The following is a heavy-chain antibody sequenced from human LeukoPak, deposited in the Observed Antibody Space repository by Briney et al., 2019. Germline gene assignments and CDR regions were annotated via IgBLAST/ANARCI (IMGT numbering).Heavy chain of an antibody. J-gene: IGHJ4*02. CDR2: IYYSGST. CDR1: GGSISSGGYY. CDR3: TRDLGYADY. D-gene: IGHD1-1*01. Sequence: SETLSLTCTVSGGSISSGGYYWSCIRQHPGQGLEWIGYIYYSGSTYYNPALKSRATTSVDTSKNLFSLKLSSVTAADTAVYYCTRDLGYADYWGQGTLVTVSS. V-gene: IGHV4-31*03.